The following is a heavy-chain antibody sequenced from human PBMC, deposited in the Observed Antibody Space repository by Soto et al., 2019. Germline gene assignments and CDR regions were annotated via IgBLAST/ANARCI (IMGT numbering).Heavy chain of an antibody. J-gene: IGHJ5*02. V-gene: IGHV2-5*02. D-gene: IGHD3-16*01. CDR3: AHIPTYYQYDWFDP. Sequence: QITLKESGPTLVKPTQTLTLTCTFSGFSLTTRGVGVGWIRQPPGKALECLALIYWDDDKRYSPSLQSRLSITQDPSKNQVVLTMTNVDPVDTATYYCAHIPTYYQYDWFDPWGQGTLVSVSS. CDR1: GFSLTTRGVG. CDR2: IYWDDDK.